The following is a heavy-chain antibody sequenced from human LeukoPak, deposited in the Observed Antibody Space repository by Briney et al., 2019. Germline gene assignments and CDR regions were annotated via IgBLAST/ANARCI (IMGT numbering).Heavy chain of an antibody. CDR3: ARGYYYDSSGYYLPYA. CDR1: GYTFTSYG. CDR2: ISAYNGNT. Sequence: ASVKVSCKASGYTFTSYGISWVRQAPGQGLEWMGWISAYNGNTNYAQKLQGRVTMTTDTSTSTAYMELRSLRSDDTAVHYCARGYYYDSSGYYLPYAWGQGTLVTVSS. V-gene: IGHV1-18*01. D-gene: IGHD3-22*01. J-gene: IGHJ5*02.